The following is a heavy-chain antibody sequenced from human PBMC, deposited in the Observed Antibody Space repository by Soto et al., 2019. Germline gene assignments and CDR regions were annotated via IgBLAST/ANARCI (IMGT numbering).Heavy chain of an antibody. Sequence: KLCSGAGRFTFSSYGMHGARQETGKGLEGVAVIWYDGSNKDYADSGKGRFSISRDNSKNTLYLQMNSLRAEDTAVSYCARLANPPPLTYYYDSSGYQYHWFDPWGQGTLVTVSS. CDR1: RFTFSSYG. CDR2: IWYDGSNK. CDR3: ARLANPPPLTYYYDSSGYQYHWFDP. J-gene: IGHJ5*02. D-gene: IGHD3-22*01. V-gene: IGHV3-33*01.